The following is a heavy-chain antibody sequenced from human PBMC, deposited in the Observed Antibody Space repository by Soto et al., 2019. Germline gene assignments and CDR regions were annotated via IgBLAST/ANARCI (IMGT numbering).Heavy chain of an antibody. CDR1: GYTFSDYY. CDR3: ARHRFSSGSDYFDY. D-gene: IGHD6-19*01. Sequence: ASVKVPCKASGYTFSDYYLHWVRQALGQWLEWMGSINPNSGDTDYAQKFQARVTMTRDTSISTAYMELNRLRSDDTAVYYCARHRFSSGSDYFDYWGQGTLVTVSS. V-gene: IGHV1-2*02. J-gene: IGHJ4*02. CDR2: INPNSGDT.